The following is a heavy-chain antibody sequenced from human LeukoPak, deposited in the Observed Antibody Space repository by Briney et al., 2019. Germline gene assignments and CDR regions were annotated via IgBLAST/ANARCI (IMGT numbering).Heavy chain of an antibody. CDR3: ARDISSSWYYDWFDP. CDR1: GYTFTSYG. D-gene: IGHD6-13*01. CDR2: VSAYNGNT. J-gene: IGHJ5*02. Sequence: ASVKVSCKASGYTFTSYGISWVRQAPGQGLEWMGWVSAYNGNTNYAQKLQGRVTMTTDTSTSTAYMELRSLRSDDTAVYYCARDISSSWYYDWFDPWGQGTLVTVSS. V-gene: IGHV1-18*01.